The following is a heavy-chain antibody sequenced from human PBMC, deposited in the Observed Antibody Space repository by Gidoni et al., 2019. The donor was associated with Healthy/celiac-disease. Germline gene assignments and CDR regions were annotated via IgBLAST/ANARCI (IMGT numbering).Heavy chain of an antibody. Sequence: EVQMVASGGGLVQPGGCLKVSCAATGFTFRGSALHWVRQASGKGLASVGRIRSKANSYATAYAASVKGRFTISRDDSKNTASLQMNSLTTEDTAVYYCTRPKGPLEWLGLDPWGQGTLVTVSS. J-gene: IGHJ5*02. D-gene: IGHD3-3*01. CDR1: GFTFRGSA. CDR3: TRPKGPLEWLGLDP. CDR2: IRSKANSYAT. V-gene: IGHV3-73*01.